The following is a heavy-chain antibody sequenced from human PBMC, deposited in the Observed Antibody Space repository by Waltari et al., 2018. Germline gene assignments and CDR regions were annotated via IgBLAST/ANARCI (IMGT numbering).Heavy chain of an antibody. CDR3: ATPYCGGDCYSGPMDV. CDR2: IRYDGSNK. V-gene: IGHV3-30*02. Sequence: GGSLRLSCAASGFTFSSYGMHWVRQAPGKGLEWVAFIRYDGSNKYYADSVKGRFTISRDNSKNTLYLQMNSLRAEDTAVYYCATPYCGGDCYSGPMDVWGKGTTVTISS. J-gene: IGHJ6*03. D-gene: IGHD2-21*01. CDR1: GFTFSSYG.